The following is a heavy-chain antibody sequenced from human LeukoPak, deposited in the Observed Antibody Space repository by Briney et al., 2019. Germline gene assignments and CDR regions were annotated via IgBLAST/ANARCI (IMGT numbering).Heavy chain of an antibody. J-gene: IGHJ4*02. CDR3: ARVVTHGRYFDWLLYSDY. Sequence: PGGSLRLSCAASGFTFSDYYMSWIRQAPGKGLEWVSYISSSGSTIYYADSVKGRFTISRDNAKNSLYLQMNSLRAEDTAVYYCARVVTHGRYFDWLLYSDYWGQGTLVTVSS. V-gene: IGHV3-11*01. CDR2: ISSSGSTI. D-gene: IGHD3-9*01. CDR1: GFTFSDYY.